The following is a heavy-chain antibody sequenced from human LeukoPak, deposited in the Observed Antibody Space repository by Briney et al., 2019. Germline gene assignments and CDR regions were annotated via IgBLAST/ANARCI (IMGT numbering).Heavy chain of an antibody. J-gene: IGHJ4*02. V-gene: IGHV4-59*01. Sequence: SETLSLTCSVSGGSISGYHWSWIRQPPGKGLECIGYIYYSGSTNYNPSLKSRVTISVDTSKNQFSLRLSSVTAADTAVYYCAKPAEMGTIWGYFNNWGQGTLVTVSS. CDR1: GGSISGYH. D-gene: IGHD5-24*01. CDR3: AKPAEMGTIWGYFNN. CDR2: IYYSGST.